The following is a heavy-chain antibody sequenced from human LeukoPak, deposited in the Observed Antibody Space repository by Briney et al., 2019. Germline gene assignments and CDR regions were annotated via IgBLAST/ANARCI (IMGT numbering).Heavy chain of an antibody. CDR2: INPNSGGT. D-gene: IGHD3-22*01. Sequence: ASVKVSCKASGYTFTSYGISWVRQAPGQGLEWMGWINPNSGGTNYAQKFQGRVIMTRDTSISTAYMELSRLRSDDTAVYYCARSGTYYYDSSGYYLDYWGQGTLVTVSS. V-gene: IGHV1-2*02. CDR1: GYTFTSYG. CDR3: ARSGTYYYDSSGYYLDY. J-gene: IGHJ4*02.